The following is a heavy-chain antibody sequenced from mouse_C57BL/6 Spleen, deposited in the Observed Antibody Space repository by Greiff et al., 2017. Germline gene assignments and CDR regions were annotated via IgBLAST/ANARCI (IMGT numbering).Heavy chain of an antibody. CDR2: IWSDGST. J-gene: IGHJ4*01. CDR3: ALSSGWNDMDY. Sequence: VQRVESGPGLVAPSQSLSIPCTVSGFSLPSYGVHWVRQPPGKGLEWLVVIWSDGSTTYNSDLKARLSISKDNAKSHVYLKMNSLQTDDTAMYYCALSSGWNDMDYWGQGTSVTVSS. D-gene: IGHD3-2*02. V-gene: IGHV2-6*03. CDR1: GFSLPSYG.